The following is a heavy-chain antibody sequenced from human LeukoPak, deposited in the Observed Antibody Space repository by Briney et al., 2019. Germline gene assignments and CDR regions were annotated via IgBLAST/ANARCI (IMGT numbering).Heavy chain of an antibody. CDR2: FDPEDGET. J-gene: IGHJ4*02. CDR1: GYTLTELS. CDR3: AVKTENDNYYDSSGYYDY. Sequence: ASVKVSCKVSGYTLTELSMHWVRQAPGKGLEWMGGFDPEDGETIYAQKFQGRVTMTEDTSTDTAYMELGSLRSEDTAVYYCAVKTENDNYYDSSGYYDYWGQGTLVTVSS. V-gene: IGHV1-24*01. D-gene: IGHD3-22*01.